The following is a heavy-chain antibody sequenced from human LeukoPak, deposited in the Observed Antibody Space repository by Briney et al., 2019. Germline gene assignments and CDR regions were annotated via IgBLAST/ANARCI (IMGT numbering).Heavy chain of an antibody. CDR1: GFTFSSYA. J-gene: IGHJ4*02. D-gene: IGHD3-22*01. Sequence: GESLRLSCAASGFTFSSYAMHWVRQAPGKGLEWVAVISYDGSNKYYADSVKGRFTISRDNSKNTLYLQMNSLRAEDTAVYYCARGNYYYDSSGYSWEYFDYWGQGTLVSVSS. CDR2: ISYDGSNK. V-gene: IGHV3-30-3*01. CDR3: ARGNYYYDSSGYSWEYFDY.